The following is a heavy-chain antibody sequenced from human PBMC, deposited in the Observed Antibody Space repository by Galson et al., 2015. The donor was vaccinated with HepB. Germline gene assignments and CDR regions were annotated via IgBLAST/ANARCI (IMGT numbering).Heavy chain of an antibody. J-gene: IGHJ4*02. CDR2: ISSCSSYT. V-gene: IGHV3-11*05. CDR3: ARGPYGYKYYFDY. D-gene: IGHD3-16*01. CDR1: GFTFSGYY. Sequence: SLRLSCAASGFTFSGYYMSWIRQAPGKGLEWVSYISSCSSYTNYADSVKGRFTITRDTAKNSLYLQMNSLRAEDTAVYYCARGPYGYKYYFDYWGQGTLVTVSS.